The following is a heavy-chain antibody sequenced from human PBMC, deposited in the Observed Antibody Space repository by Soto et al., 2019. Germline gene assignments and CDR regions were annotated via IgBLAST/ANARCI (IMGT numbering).Heavy chain of an antibody. CDR1: GFSLSSSGVG. Sequence: QITLKESGPTLVKPTQTLTLTCTFSGFSLSSSGVGVGWIRQPPGKALEWLTLIYWDDGERYSPSLKSRPTITKDTSKNQVVLTLTNMDPVDTATYFCAHKGGRGAAMDVWGQGTTVTVSS. CDR2: IYWDDGE. V-gene: IGHV2-5*02. CDR3: AHKGGRGAAMDV. J-gene: IGHJ6*02. D-gene: IGHD2-15*01.